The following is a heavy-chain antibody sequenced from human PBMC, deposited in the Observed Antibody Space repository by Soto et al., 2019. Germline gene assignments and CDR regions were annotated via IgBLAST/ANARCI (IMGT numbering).Heavy chain of an antibody. J-gene: IGHJ1*01. CDR3: TRDNCHSRTCHRHV. CDR2: IKSKTVGETT. Sequence: QRKGLEGVGRIKSKTVGETTDYSAPVKGRFALSRDDSKNTVSLQMNSLKSEDTAIYYCTRDNCHSRTCHRHVWGQGPLVP. D-gene: IGHD3-22*01. V-gene: IGHV3-15*07.